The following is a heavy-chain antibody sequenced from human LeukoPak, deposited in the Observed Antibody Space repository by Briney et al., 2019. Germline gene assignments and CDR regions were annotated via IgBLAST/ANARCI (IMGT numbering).Heavy chain of an antibody. D-gene: IGHD2/OR15-2a*01. Sequence: GGSLRLSCAASGFTFSDYYMSWIRQAPGKGLEWVSYISSSSSYTNYADSVKGRFTISRDNAKNSLYLQMNSLRAEDTAVYYCARSRGSSRVPDYWGQGTLVTVTS. V-gene: IGHV3-11*06. CDR1: GFTFSDYY. CDR2: ISSSSSYT. CDR3: ARSRGSSRVPDY. J-gene: IGHJ4*02.